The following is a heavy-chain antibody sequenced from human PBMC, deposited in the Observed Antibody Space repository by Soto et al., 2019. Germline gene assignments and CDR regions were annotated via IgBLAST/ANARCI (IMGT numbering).Heavy chain of an antibody. CDR3: ARDGPTVKATPKDYGDRWFDP. CDR2: IIPIFGTA. Sequence: GASVKVSCKASGGTFSSYAISWVRQAPGQGLEWMGGIIPIFGTANYAQKFQGRVTITADESTSTAYMELSSLRSEDTAVYYCARDGPTVKATPKDYGDRWFDPWGQGTLVTVSS. CDR1: GGTFSSYA. V-gene: IGHV1-69*13. D-gene: IGHD4-17*01. J-gene: IGHJ5*02.